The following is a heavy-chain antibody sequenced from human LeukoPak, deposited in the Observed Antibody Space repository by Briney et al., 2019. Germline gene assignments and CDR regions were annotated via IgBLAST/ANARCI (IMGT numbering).Heavy chain of an antibody. J-gene: IGHJ5*02. Sequence: SETLSPTCAVYGVSFSGYYWSWIRQPPGKGLEWIGEINHSGSTNYNPSLKSRVTISVDTSKNQFSLKLSSVTAADTAVYYCVASKRGSLRYRFDPWGQGTLVTVSS. CDR3: VASKRGSLRYRFDP. CDR1: GVSFSGYY. V-gene: IGHV4-34*01. D-gene: IGHD1-26*01. CDR2: INHSGST.